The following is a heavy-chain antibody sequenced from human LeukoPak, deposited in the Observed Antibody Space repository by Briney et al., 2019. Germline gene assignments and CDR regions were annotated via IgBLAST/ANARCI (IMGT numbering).Heavy chain of an antibody. CDR3: ARVDVDENAFDI. Sequence: GASVKVSCKVSGYTLTELSMHWVRQAPGQGLEWMGIINPSGGSTSYAQKFQGRVTMTRDTSTSTVYMELSSLRSEDTAVYYCARVDVDENAFDIWGQGTMVTVSS. J-gene: IGHJ3*02. V-gene: IGHV1-46*01. CDR2: INPSGGST. D-gene: IGHD3-16*01. CDR1: GYTLTELS.